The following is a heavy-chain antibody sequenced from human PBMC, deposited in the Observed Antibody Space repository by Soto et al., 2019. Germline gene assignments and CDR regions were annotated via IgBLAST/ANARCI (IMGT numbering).Heavy chain of an antibody. CDR3: AKDWWELHYYFDD. Sequence: PGGSLRLSCAGSGFLFSTYGMHWVRQAPGKGLEWVAVISYDGSEKYYADSVKGRFTISRDNSKNTLYLQMDSLRAEDTAVYYCAKDWWELHYYFDDWGLGTLVTVSS. CDR2: ISYDGSEK. CDR1: GFLFSTYG. J-gene: IGHJ4*02. D-gene: IGHD1-26*01. V-gene: IGHV3-30*18.